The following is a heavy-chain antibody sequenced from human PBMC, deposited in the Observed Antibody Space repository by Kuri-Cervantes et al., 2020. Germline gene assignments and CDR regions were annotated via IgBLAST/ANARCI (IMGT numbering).Heavy chain of an antibody. J-gene: IGHJ3*02. CDR2: INSDGSST. CDR3: AYSSGWTEGAFDI. D-gene: IGHD6-19*01. CDR1: GFTFSSYW. V-gene: IGHV3-74*01. Sequence: GGSLRLSCAASGFTFSSYWMHWVRQAPGKGLVWVSRINSDGSSTSYADSVKGRFTISRDNAKNTLYLQMNSLRAEDTAVYYCAYSSGWTEGAFDIWGQGTMVTVSS.